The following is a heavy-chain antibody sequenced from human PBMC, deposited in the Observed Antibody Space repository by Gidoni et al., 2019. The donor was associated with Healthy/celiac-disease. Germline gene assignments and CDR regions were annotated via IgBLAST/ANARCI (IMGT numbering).Heavy chain of an antibody. CDR3: ARRRPQERDSGWYDAFDI. CDR1: GYTFTSYA. Sequence: QVQLVQSGAEVKKPGASVKVSCKASGYTFTSYAMHWVRQAPGQRLEWMGWINAGHGNTKYSQKFQGRVTITRDTSASTAYMELSSLRSEDTAVYYCARRRPQERDSGWYDAFDIWGQGTMVTVSS. CDR2: INAGHGNT. V-gene: IGHV1-3*01. J-gene: IGHJ3*02. D-gene: IGHD6-19*01.